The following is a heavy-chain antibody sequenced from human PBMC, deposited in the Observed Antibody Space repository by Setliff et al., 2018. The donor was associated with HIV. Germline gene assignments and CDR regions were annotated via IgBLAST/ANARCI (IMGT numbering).Heavy chain of an antibody. J-gene: IGHJ5*02. D-gene: IGHD6-13*01. CDR1: GFTFSTYA. CDR3: AKQTVSSSWSNWFDP. CDR2: ISSNGGTT. Sequence: GSLRLSCAASGFTFSTYAMHWVRQAPGKGLEYVSVISSNGGTTYYANSVKGRFTISRDNSKNTLYLQMGSLRAEDMAVYYCAKQTVSSSWSNWFDPWGQGTLVTVSS. V-gene: IGHV3-64*01.